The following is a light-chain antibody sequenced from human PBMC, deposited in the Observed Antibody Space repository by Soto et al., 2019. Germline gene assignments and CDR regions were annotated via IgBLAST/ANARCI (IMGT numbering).Light chain of an antibody. CDR3: FSFTSHSSHYV. V-gene: IGLV2-14*01. J-gene: IGLJ1*01. CDR1: ISDVGGHGY. CDR2: EVT. Sequence: QSALTQPASVSGSPGQSITISCTGTISDVGGHGYVSWYQQHPGKAPKLMIYEVTYRPSGVSDRFSGSNSGNTASLTISGRQAEDEADYYCFSFTSHSSHYVFGTGTKVTVL.